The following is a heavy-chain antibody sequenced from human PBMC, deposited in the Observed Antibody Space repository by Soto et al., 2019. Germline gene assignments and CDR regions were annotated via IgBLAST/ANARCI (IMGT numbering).Heavy chain of an antibody. V-gene: IGHV4-30-2*01. CDR3: AREGSYKNYYYYGMDV. Sequence: SETLSLTCAVSGGSISSGGYSWSWIRQPPGKGLEWIGYMYHSGSTYYNPSLKSRVTISIDRSKNQFSLKLSSVTAADTAVYYCAREGSYKNYYYYGMDVWGQGTTVTVSS. CDR1: GGSISSGGYS. CDR2: MYHSGST. D-gene: IGHD2-15*01. J-gene: IGHJ6*02.